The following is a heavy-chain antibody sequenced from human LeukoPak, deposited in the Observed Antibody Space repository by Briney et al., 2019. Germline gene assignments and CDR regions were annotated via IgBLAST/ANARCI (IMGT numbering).Heavy chain of an antibody. J-gene: IGHJ4*02. Sequence: ASVKVSCKASGYTFTSYAMHWVRQAPGQRLEWMGWINAGNGNTKYSQEFQGRVTITRDTSASTAYMELSSLRSEDTAVYYCARGVVTMVRGATNYFDYWGQGTLVTVSS. V-gene: IGHV1-3*03. CDR1: GYTFTSYA. CDR2: INAGNGNT. D-gene: IGHD3-10*01. CDR3: ARGVVTMVRGATNYFDY.